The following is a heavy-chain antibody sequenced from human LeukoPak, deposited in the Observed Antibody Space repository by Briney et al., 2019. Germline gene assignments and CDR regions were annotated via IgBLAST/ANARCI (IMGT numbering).Heavy chain of an antibody. J-gene: IGHJ4*02. CDR3: AGNLGYCSSTSCPPHYYFDY. D-gene: IGHD2-2*01. Sequence: ASVEVSCKASGGTFSSYAISWVRQAPGQGLEWMGGIIPIFGTANYAQKFQGRDTITTDESTSTAYMELSSLRSEDTAVYYCAGNLGYCSSTSCPPHYYFDYWGQGTLVTVSS. CDR2: IIPIFGTA. CDR1: GGTFSSYA. V-gene: IGHV1-69*05.